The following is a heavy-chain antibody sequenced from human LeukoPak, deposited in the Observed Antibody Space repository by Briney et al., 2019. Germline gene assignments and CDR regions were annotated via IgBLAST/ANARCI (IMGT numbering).Heavy chain of an antibody. V-gene: IGHV3-23*01. CDR2: ISGSGGST. D-gene: IGHD2-21*02. Sequence: PGGSLRLSCAASGFTFSSYAMSWVRQAPGKGLEWVSAISGSGGSTYYADSVKGRFTISGDNSKNTLYLQMNSLRAEDTAVYYCAKDRIVVVTAILLGYWGQGTLVTVSS. CDR3: AKDRIVVVTAILLGY. J-gene: IGHJ4*02. CDR1: GFTFSSYA.